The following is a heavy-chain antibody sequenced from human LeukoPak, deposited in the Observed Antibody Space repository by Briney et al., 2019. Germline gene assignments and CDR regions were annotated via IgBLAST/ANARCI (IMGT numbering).Heavy chain of an antibody. CDR1: GFTFSSYS. D-gene: IGHD1-26*01. Sequence: GGSLRLSCAASGFTFSSYSVNWVRQAPGKGLEWVGRVKSNPDGGTTDYAAPVKGRFTISRDDSKNTQYLEMDSLKTEDTAVYFCTTGGGGTYSSDFWGQGTLVTVSS. J-gene: IGHJ4*02. CDR3: TTGGGGTYSSDF. CDR2: VKSNPDGGTT. V-gene: IGHV3-15*01.